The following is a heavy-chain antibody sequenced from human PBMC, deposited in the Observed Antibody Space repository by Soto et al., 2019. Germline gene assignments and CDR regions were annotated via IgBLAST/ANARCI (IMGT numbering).Heavy chain of an antibody. CDR3: ARDQGVAAAGITWFDP. J-gene: IGHJ5*02. CDR2: IHSSGST. V-gene: IGHV4-4*07. Sequence: ETLSLTFTVSGSSINSYHWSWIRQPAGKGLEWIGHIHSSGSTNYNPSLKSRVTMSVDTSKNQFSLRLMSLTAADTAVYYCARDQGVAAAGITWFDPWGQGSLVTVSS. CDR1: GSSINSYH. D-gene: IGHD6-13*01.